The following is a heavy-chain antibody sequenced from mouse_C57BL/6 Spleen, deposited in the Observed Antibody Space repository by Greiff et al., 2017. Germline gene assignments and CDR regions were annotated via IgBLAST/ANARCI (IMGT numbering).Heavy chain of an antibody. J-gene: IGHJ4*01. Sequence: VQLKESGPELVKPGASVKISCKASGYSFTDYNMNWVKQSNGKSLEWIGVINPNYGTTSYNQKFKGKATLTVDQSSSTAYMQLNSLTSEDSAVYYCARSDDYGQNAMDYWGQGTSVTVSS. CDR2: INPNYGTT. V-gene: IGHV1-39*01. CDR3: ARSDDYGQNAMDY. D-gene: IGHD2-4*01. CDR1: GYSFTDYN.